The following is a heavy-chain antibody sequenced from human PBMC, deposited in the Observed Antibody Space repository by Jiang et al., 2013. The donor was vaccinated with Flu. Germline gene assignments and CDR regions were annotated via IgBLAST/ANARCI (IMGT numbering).Heavy chain of an antibody. J-gene: IGHJ3*02. CDR2: IYYSGST. CDR3: ARERGQLVAAGDAFHI. V-gene: IGHV4-59*12. CDR1: GGSISNYY. D-gene: IGHD6-6*01. Sequence: VSGGSISNYYWSWIRQPPGKGLEWIAYIYYSGSTNYNPSLKSRVTISVDTSKNQFSLKLNSVTAADTAMYYCARERGQLVAAGDAFHIWGQGTMVTVTS.